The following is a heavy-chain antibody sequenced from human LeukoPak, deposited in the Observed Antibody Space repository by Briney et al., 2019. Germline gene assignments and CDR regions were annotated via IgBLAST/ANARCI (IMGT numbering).Heavy chain of an antibody. CDR1: GGSISGYY. CDR2: INHSGST. Sequence: PSETLSLTCAVYGGSISGYYWSWIRQPPGKGLEWIGEINHSGSTNYNPSLKSRVTISVDTSKNQFSLKLSSVTAADTAVYYCAAGGYCGGDCYSPVDYWGQGTLVTVSS. CDR3: AAGGYCGGDCYSPVDY. D-gene: IGHD2-21*02. J-gene: IGHJ4*02. V-gene: IGHV4-34*01.